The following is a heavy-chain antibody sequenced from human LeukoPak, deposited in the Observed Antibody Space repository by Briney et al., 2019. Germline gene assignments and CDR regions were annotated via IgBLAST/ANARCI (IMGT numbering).Heavy chain of an antibody. CDR2: IFHSGGT. J-gene: IGHJ4*02. D-gene: IGHD5-18*01. Sequence: PSETLSLTCAVSGGSINSNNWWSWVRQPPEKGLEWIGEIFHSGGTNYNPSLKSRVTISVDKPKNQFSLKLSSVTAADTAVYYCARVWGYSYGSIDYWGQGTLVTVSS. V-gene: IGHV4-4*02. CDR3: ARVWGYSYGSIDY. CDR1: GGSINSNNW.